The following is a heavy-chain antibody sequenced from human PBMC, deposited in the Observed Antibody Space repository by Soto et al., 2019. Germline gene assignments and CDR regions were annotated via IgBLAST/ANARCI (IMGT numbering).Heavy chain of an antibody. Sequence: GESLKISCKAIGYTFTNYWIGWVRQTPGKGLEWMGIIFPGDSDTRYNPSFEGQVTVSADESISTAYLQWNTLKASDTAMYYCVRPNFGALTHFDFWGQGTLVTSPQ. V-gene: IGHV5-51*01. D-gene: IGHD3-16*01. CDR2: IFPGDSDT. CDR1: GYTFTNYW. J-gene: IGHJ4*02. CDR3: VRPNFGALTHFDF.